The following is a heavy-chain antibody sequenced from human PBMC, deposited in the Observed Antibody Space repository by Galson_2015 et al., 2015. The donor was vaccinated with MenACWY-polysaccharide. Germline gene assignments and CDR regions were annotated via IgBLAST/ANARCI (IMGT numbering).Heavy chain of an antibody. CDR2: INYSGANR. CDR3: ASSATELWLGFDN. Sequence: SLRLSCAASGFTFSSFAMSWVRQAPGKGLEWVSAINYSGANRYYADSVKGRFTISRDNSKNTLYLQMNSLRAEDTALYYCASSATELWLGFDNWGQGTLVTVSS. D-gene: IGHD5-18*01. V-gene: IGHV3-23*01. CDR1: GFTFSSFA. J-gene: IGHJ4*02.